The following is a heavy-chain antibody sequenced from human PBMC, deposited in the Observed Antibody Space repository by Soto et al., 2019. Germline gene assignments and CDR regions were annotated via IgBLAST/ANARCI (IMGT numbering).Heavy chain of an antibody. Sequence: QAQLVESGGGVVQPGRSLRLSCAAPGFTFSTYGMHWVRQAPGKGLEWVAVISYDGSNKYYVDSVKGRFTISRDNSKNTLYLQMNSLRAEDTAVYYCARQEGDNYYFDYWGQGTLVTVSS. V-gene: IGHV3-30*03. J-gene: IGHJ4*02. CDR2: ISYDGSNK. CDR3: ARQEGDNYYFDY. CDR1: GFTFSTYG. D-gene: IGHD1-1*01.